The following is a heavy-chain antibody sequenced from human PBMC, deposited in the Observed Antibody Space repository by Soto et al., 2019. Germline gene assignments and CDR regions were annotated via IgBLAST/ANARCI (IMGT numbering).Heavy chain of an antibody. CDR1: GYTFTDYY. V-gene: IGHV1-2*02. D-gene: IGHD6-13*01. CDR3: ARRGPKQTWFDP. CDR2: VNIYSGGT. Sequence: ASVKVSCKASGYTFTDYYIHWVRQAPGQGLEWMGWVNIYSGGTNQAPKLRGRITMTRVTSITTAYMELRGLTFDDTAVYFCARRGPKQTWFDPWGQGTLVTV. J-gene: IGHJ5*02.